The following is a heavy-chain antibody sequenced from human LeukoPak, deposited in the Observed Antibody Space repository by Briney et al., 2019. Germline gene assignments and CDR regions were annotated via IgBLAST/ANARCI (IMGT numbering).Heavy chain of an antibody. CDR2: ISSSSSYI. V-gene: IGHV3-21*01. J-gene: IGHJ4*02. Sequence: GGSLRLSCAASGFTFSSYSMNWVRQAPGKGLEWVSSISSSSSYIYYADSVKGRFTISRDNAKNSPYLQMNSLRAEDTAVYYCARDKDLAAAGTGFDYWGQGTLVTVSS. CDR3: ARDKDLAAAGTGFDY. D-gene: IGHD6-13*01. CDR1: GFTFSSYS.